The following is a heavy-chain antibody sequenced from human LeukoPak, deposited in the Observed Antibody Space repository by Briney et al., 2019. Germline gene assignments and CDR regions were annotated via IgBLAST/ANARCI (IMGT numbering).Heavy chain of an antibody. Sequence: GGSLRLSCAASGFTVSNNYMTWARQAPGKGLDWVSLIYSGGGTYYADSVKGRLTISRDNSKNTLYLQMNSLRAEDTALYYCAKGKDYDILTGPDYWGQGTLVTVSS. CDR3: AKGKDYDILTGPDY. D-gene: IGHD3-9*01. J-gene: IGHJ4*02. V-gene: IGHV3-53*05. CDR2: IYSGGGT. CDR1: GFTVSNNY.